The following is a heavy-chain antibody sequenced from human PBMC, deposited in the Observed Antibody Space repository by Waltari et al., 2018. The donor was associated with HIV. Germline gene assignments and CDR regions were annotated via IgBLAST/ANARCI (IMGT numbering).Heavy chain of an antibody. CDR3: ARRALWLRPVYYFDY. CDR2: INHRRNT. V-gene: IGHV4-34*01. J-gene: IGHJ4*02. CDR1: GEPFDVYY. D-gene: IGHD5-12*01. Sequence: QVQLQQWGAGLLKPSETLSLTCAVYGEPFDVYYWSWIRQPPGKRLEWMGEINHRRNTNYNPSIKSRLTMSVDASKNQFSLNLNSVTAADTGVYYCARRALWLRPVYYFDYWGQGALVTVSS.